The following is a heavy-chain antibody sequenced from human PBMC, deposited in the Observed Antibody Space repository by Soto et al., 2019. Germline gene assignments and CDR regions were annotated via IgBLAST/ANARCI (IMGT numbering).Heavy chain of an antibody. CDR1: GGTFSSYA. V-gene: IGHV1-69*13. J-gene: IGHJ5*02. CDR2: IIPIFGTA. Sequence: SVKVSCKASGGTFSSYAISWVRQAPGQGLEWMGGIIPIFGTANYAQKFQGRVTITADESTSTAYMELSSLRSEDTAVYYCARDGYDILTGYSGSWFDPWGQGTLVTVSS. CDR3: ARDGYDILTGYSGSWFDP. D-gene: IGHD3-9*01.